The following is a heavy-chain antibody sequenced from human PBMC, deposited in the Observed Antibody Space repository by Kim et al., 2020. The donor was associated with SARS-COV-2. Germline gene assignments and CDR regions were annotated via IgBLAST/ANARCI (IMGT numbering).Heavy chain of an antibody. V-gene: IGHV1-2*06. D-gene: IGHD2-2*01. J-gene: IGHJ6*02. CDR3: ARSYALVKYHLPSYPLDV. CDR1: GYIFTAYY. CDR2: INPHSGGT. Sequence: ASVKVSCKTSGYIFTAYYINWVRQAPGQGLEWMGRINPHSGGTNSAQNFQGRVTMTRDTSITTVYMELSRLASDDTAVYFCARSYALVKYHLPSYPLDVWGQGTTVAVSS.